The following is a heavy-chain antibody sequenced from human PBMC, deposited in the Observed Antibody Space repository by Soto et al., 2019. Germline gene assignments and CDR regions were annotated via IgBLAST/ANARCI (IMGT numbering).Heavy chain of an antibody. CDR3: ARDAIRGSAAMKTY. V-gene: IGHV4-38-2*02. CDR1: GYSISSGYY. CDR2: IYHSGST. J-gene: IGHJ4*02. Sequence: SETLSLTCAVSGYSISSGYYWGWIRQPPGKGLEWIGSIYHSGSTYYNPSLKSRVTISVDTSKNQFSLILSSVSAADTAVYYCARDAIRGSAAMKTYWGLGTLVTVSS.